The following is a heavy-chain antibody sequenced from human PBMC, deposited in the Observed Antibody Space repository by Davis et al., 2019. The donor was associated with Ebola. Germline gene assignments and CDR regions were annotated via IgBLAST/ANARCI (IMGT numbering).Heavy chain of an antibody. CDR1: GFTFSSYG. J-gene: IGHJ6*03. Sequence: GESLKISCAASGFTFSSYGMHWVRQAPGKGLKWVAVIWYDGGNKYADSVKGRFTISRDNSKNTLYLQMNSLRAEDTAVYYCARGELWFGELSDYYYYMDVWGKGTTVTVSS. V-gene: IGHV3-33*01. CDR2: IWYDGGNK. D-gene: IGHD3-10*01. CDR3: ARGELWFGELSDYYYYMDV.